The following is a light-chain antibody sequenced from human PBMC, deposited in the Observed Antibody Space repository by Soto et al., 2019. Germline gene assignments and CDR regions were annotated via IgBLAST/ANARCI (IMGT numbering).Light chain of an antibody. J-gene: IGKJ2*01. Sequence: VLTQSPGTLSLSPGERPTISCRASQSINSSYLAWYQHKPGQAPRLLFYGASSRATGIPHRFSGSASGTDFTLTISRLEPEDCGVYYCQQYGGSPPYTFGQGTRLEIK. CDR1: QSINSSY. CDR2: GAS. V-gene: IGKV3-20*01. CDR3: QQYGGSPPYT.